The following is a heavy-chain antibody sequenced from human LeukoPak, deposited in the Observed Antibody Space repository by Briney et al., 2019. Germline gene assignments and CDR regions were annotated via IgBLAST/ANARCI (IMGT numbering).Heavy chain of an antibody. CDR2: ISSSDSPI. Sequence: AGGSLRLSCAASGFTFSSYEMKWVRQAPGKGLEWVSYISSSDSPIYYADSVKGRFTISRDNAKNSLYLQMNSLRAEDTAVYYCARSPTGSGWYYFDYWGQGTLVTVSS. CDR3: ARSPTGSGWYYFDY. D-gene: IGHD6-19*01. V-gene: IGHV3-48*03. J-gene: IGHJ4*02. CDR1: GFTFSSYE.